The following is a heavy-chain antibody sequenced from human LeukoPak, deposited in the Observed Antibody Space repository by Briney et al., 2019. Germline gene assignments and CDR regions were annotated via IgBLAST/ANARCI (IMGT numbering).Heavy chain of an antibody. CDR3: ARGTPGRLVRHEY. J-gene: IGHJ4*02. Sequence: PSETLSLTCTVSGGSISSYYWSWIRQPPGKGLEWIGYIYYSGSTNYNPSLKSRVTISVDTSKNQFSLKLSSVTAADTAVYYCARGTPGRLVRHEYWGQGTLVTVSS. CDR2: IYYSGST. CDR1: GGSISSYY. D-gene: IGHD6-19*01. V-gene: IGHV4-59*01.